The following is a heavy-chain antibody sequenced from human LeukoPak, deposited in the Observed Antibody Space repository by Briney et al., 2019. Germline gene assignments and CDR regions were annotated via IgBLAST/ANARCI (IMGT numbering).Heavy chain of an antibody. V-gene: IGHV1-2*02. CDR1: GYTFTGYY. D-gene: IGHD2-2*01. J-gene: IGHJ4*02. CDR3: ARSDIVVVPAAPDY. CDR2: INPNSGGT. Sequence: ASVKVSCKASGYTFTGYYMHWVRQAPGQGLEWMGWINPNSGGTNYAQKFQGRVTMTRDTSISTAYMELSRLRSDDTAVHYCARSDIVVVPAAPDYWGQGTLVTVSS.